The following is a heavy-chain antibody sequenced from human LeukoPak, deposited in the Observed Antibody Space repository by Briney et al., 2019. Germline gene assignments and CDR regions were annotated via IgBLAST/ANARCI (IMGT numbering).Heavy chain of an antibody. Sequence: TPSETLSLTCSVSGGSISSYYWSWIRQPAGKGLEWIGRIYSSGGTDYNPSLKSRVTMSVDTSKNQFSLKLSSVTAADTAVYYCARGVAAASERAFDIWGQGTMVTVSS. CDR2: IYSSGGT. CDR3: ARGVAAASERAFDI. V-gene: IGHV4-4*07. D-gene: IGHD6-13*01. CDR1: GGSISSYY. J-gene: IGHJ3*02.